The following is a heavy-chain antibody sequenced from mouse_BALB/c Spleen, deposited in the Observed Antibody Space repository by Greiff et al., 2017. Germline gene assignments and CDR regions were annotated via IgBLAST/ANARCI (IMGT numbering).Heavy chain of an antibody. CDR3: ALGNSLYFDV. CDR2: IYPYNGGT. CDR1: GYTFTDYN. V-gene: IGHV1S29*02. J-gene: IGHJ1*01. D-gene: IGHD2-1*01. Sequence: EVMLVESGPELVKPGASVKISCKASGYTFTDYNMHWVKQSHGKSLEWIGYIYPYNGGTGYNQKFKSKATLTVDNSSSTAYMELRSLTSEDSAVYYCALGNSLYFDVWGAGTTVTVSS.